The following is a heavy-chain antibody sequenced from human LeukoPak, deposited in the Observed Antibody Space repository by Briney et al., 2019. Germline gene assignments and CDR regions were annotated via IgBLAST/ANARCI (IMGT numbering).Heavy chain of an antibody. V-gene: IGHV4-39*01. CDR3: ARHGDYLDGSGTYYAPFDN. D-gene: IGHD3-10*01. Sequence: SETLSLTCTVSGGSISSHSYYWGWIRQPPGKGLVWIGSMFYSGSTNYNPSLKRRVTISVDTSKNQFSLRLSSVTAADTAMYYCARHGDYLDGSGTYYAPFDNWGQGTLVTASS. CDR1: GGSISSHSYY. CDR2: MFYSGST. J-gene: IGHJ4*02.